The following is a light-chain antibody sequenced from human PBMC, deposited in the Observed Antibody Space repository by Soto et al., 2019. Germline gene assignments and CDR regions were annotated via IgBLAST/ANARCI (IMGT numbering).Light chain of an antibody. V-gene: IGKV1-5*01. CDR3: QQESRYWT. CDR1: QSISSY. CDR2: DAS. J-gene: IGKJ1*01. Sequence: DIQMTQSPSSLSASVGDRVTITCRASQSISSYLNWYQQKPGKAPKLLIYDASSLESGVPSRFSGSGSGTEFTLTSSSLQLDYFATYYCQQESRYWTFGQVTKGDIK.